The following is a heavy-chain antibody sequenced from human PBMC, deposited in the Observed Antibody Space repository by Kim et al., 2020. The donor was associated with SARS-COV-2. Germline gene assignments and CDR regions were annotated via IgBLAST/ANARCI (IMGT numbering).Heavy chain of an antibody. CDR1: GGSFSGYY. J-gene: IGHJ6*02. D-gene: IGHD1-26*01. Sequence: SETLSLTCAVYGGSFSGYYWSWIRQPPGKGLEWIGEINHSGSTNYNPSLKSRVTISVDTSKNQFSLKLSSVTAADTAVYYCARAVRGELLRSDYYYGMDVWGQGTTVTVSS. CDR2: INHSGST. V-gene: IGHV4-34*01. CDR3: ARAVRGELLRSDYYYGMDV.